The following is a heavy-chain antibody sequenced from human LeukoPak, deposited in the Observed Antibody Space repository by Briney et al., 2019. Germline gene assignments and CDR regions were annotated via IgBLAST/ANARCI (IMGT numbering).Heavy chain of an antibody. CDR3: ARDRGGSYSAIDY. CDR2: ISSSSITI. D-gene: IGHD2-15*01. J-gene: IGHJ4*02. Sequence: PGGSLTLSCAASGFIFSSHAMSWVRQAPGKGLEWVSFISSSSITIYYADSVKGRFTISRDNAEKSLYLQMNSLRAEDTAVYYCARDRGGSYSAIDYWGQGTLVTVSS. V-gene: IGHV3-48*04. CDR1: GFIFSSHA.